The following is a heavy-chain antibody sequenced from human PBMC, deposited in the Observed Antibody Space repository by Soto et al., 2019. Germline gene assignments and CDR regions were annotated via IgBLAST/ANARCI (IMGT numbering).Heavy chain of an antibody. J-gene: IGHJ4*02. CDR1: GGSFSGYY. V-gene: IGHV4-34*01. CDR3: ARAVPGTLFDY. CDR2: INHSGST. Sequence: SETLSLTCAVYGGSFSGYYWSWIRQPPGKGLEWIGEINHSGSTNYNPSLKSRVTISVDTSKNQFSLKLSSVTAADTAVYYCARAVPGTLFDYWGQGTLVTVSS. D-gene: IGHD1-7*01.